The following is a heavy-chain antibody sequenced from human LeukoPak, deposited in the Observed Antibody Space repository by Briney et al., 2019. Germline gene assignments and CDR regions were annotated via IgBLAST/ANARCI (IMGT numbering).Heavy chain of an antibody. CDR3: ARHARYCSGGSCYSYYYYMDV. D-gene: IGHD2-15*01. J-gene: IGHJ6*03. Sequence: ASETLSLTCTVSGGSISSGGYYWSWIRQHPGKGLEWIGYIYYSGSTYYNPFLKSRVTISVDTSKNQFSLKLSSVTAADTAVYYCARHARYCSGGSCYSYYYYMDVWGKGTTVTVSS. V-gene: IGHV4-31*03. CDR2: IYYSGST. CDR1: GGSISSGGYY.